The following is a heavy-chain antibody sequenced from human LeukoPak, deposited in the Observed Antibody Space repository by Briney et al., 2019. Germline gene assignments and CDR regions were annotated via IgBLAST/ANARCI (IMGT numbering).Heavy chain of an antibody. CDR3: ARVRVDYGDYWHYYYGMDV. J-gene: IGHJ6*02. CDR2: IYYSGST. Sequence: PSETLSLTCTVSGGSVSSYYWSWIRQPPGKGLEWIGYIYYSGSTNYNPSLKSRVTISVDTSKNQFSLKLSSVTAADTAVYYCARVRVDYGDYWHYYYGMDVWGQGTTVTVSS. V-gene: IGHV4-59*02. D-gene: IGHD4-17*01. CDR1: GGSVSSYY.